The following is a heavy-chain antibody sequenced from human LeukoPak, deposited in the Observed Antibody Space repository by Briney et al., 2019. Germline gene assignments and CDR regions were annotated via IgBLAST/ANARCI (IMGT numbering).Heavy chain of an antibody. Sequence: SETLSLTCAVYGGSFSGYYWSWIRQPPGKGLEWIGEINHSGSTNYNPSLKSRVTISVDTSKNQFSLRLSSVTAADTAVYYCARITIFPPVYYYCGMDVWGQGTTVTVSS. D-gene: IGHD3-9*01. CDR3: ARITIFPPVYYYCGMDV. CDR2: INHSGST. J-gene: IGHJ6*02. V-gene: IGHV4-34*01. CDR1: GGSFSGYY.